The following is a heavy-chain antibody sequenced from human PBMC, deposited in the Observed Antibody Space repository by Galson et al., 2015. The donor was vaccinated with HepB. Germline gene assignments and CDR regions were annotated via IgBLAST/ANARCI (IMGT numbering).Heavy chain of an antibody. CDR1: GDSVSAHTAV. Sequence: CAISGDSVSAHTAVWNWIRQSPSRGLEWLGRTYYRSKWQKDYAVSMKSRITISTDTSRNQVSLQLNSMSPEDTAVYYCAYGVDVCGHGTTVTVSS. J-gene: IGHJ6*02. CDR3: AYGVDV. CDR2: TYYRSKWQK. V-gene: IGHV6-1*01.